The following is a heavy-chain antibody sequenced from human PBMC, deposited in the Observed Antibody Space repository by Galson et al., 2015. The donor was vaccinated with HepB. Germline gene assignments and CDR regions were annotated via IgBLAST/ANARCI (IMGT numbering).Heavy chain of an antibody. CDR1: GFNFDYNA. D-gene: IGHD6-13*01. J-gene: IGHJ6*02. Sequence: SLRLSCAASGFNFDYNAMTWVRQAPGKGLEWVSEISGGADTINYADSVKGRFTISRDNSKNTFYLQMNRLRVEDTAVYYCVKYGGSSWQELCMDAWGQGTTVIVSS. CDR2: ISGGADTI. CDR3: VKYGGSSWQELCMDA. V-gene: IGHV3-23*01.